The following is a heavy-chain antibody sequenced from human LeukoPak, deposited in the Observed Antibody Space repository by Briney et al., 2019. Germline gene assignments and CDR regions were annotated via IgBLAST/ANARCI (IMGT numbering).Heavy chain of an antibody. CDR3: AKLLGDVTTLDY. CDR2: INQGGSVL. J-gene: IGHJ4*02. CDR1: GCTFSRSW. Sequence: GGSLRLSCAGSGCTFSRSWMTWVRQAPGKGLEWVASINQGGSVLHYMDSVKGRFTISRDNAENSVFLQMNNLRAEDTAVYYCAKLLGDVTTLDYWGQGTQVTVSS. D-gene: IGHD3-16*01. V-gene: IGHV3-7*01.